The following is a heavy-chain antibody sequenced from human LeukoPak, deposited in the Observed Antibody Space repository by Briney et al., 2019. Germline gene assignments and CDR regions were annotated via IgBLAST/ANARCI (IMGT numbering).Heavy chain of an antibody. CDR2: INYSGNR. D-gene: IGHD3-22*01. CDR3: ARGYDY. CDR1: GGSISGSHYY. J-gene: IGHJ4*02. Sequence: SETLSLTCSVPGGSISGSHYYWAWIRQPPGKGLEWIAIINYSGNRYYNPSLRSRATISVDTSTNQFPLNLNSVTAEETAVYYCARGYDYWGQGTLVTVSS. V-gene: IGHV4-39*01.